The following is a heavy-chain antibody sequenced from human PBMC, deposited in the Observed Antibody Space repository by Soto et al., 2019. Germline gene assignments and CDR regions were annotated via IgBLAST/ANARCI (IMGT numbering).Heavy chain of an antibody. V-gene: IGHV3-23*01. J-gene: IGHJ4*02. CDR2: ISGSGGST. CDR3: AKDRYPREYYDFWSGSGAFIQPPYYFDY. D-gene: IGHD3-3*01. CDR1: GFTFSSYA. Sequence: GGSLRLSCAASGFTFSSYAMSWVRQAPGKGLEWVSAISGSGGSTYYADSVKGRFTISRDNSKNTLYLQMNSLRAEDTAVYYCAKDRYPREYYDFWSGSGAFIQPPYYFDYWGQGTLVTVSS.